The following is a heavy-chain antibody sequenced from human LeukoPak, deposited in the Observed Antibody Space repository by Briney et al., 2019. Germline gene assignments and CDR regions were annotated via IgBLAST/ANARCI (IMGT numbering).Heavy chain of an antibody. Sequence: GGSLRLSCAASGFTFDDYAMHWVRQAPGKGLEWVSGISWNSGSIGYADSVKGRFTISRGNAKNSLYLQMNSLRAEDTALYYCAKGGDAMIVVVSLDYWGQGTLVTVSS. CDR1: GFTFDDYA. CDR3: AKGGDAMIVVVSLDY. D-gene: IGHD3-22*01. V-gene: IGHV3-9*01. J-gene: IGHJ4*02. CDR2: ISWNSGSI.